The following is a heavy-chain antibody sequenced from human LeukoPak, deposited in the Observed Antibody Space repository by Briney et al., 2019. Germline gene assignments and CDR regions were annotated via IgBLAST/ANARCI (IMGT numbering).Heavy chain of an antibody. V-gene: IGHV3-21*01. J-gene: IGHJ4*02. Sequence: GGSLRLSCAASGFTFSSYSMNWVRQAPGKGLEWVSSISSSSSYIHYADSVKGRFTISRDNAKNSLYLQMNSLRAEDTAVYYCARDSNLSVRSYWGQGTLVTVSS. D-gene: IGHD3-3*01. CDR2: ISSSSSYI. CDR1: GFTFSSYS. CDR3: ARDSNLSVRSY.